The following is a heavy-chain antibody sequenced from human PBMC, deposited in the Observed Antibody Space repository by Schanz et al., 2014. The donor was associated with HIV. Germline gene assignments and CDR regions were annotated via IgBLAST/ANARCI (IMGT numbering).Heavy chain of an antibody. CDR3: AKDRNYYDSRFLGKGNYYYYYGMDV. D-gene: IGHD3-22*01. J-gene: IGHJ6*02. CDR1: GFSFSNFG. CDR2: ISYDGRNK. Sequence: QLLESGGGLVQPGGLLRLSCAASGFSFSNFGMHWVRQAPGKGLEWVAVISYDGRNKYYADSVKGRLTISRDNSKNTLYLQMKSLRREDTAVYFCAKDRNYYDSRFLGKGNYYYYYGMDVWGQGTTVTVSS. V-gene: IGHV3-30*18.